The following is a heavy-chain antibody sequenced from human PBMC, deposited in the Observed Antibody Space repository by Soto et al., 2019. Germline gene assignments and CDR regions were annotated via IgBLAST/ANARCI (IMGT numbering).Heavy chain of an antibody. CDR2: IYYSGST. Sequence: PSETLSLTCTVSGGSISSYYWSWIRQPPGKGLEWIGYIYYSGSTRYNPSLKSRVTISVDTSKNQFSLNLNSMTAADTAVYSCARVVPDGYSDYWGQGTLVTVSS. CDR3: ARVVPDGYSDY. J-gene: IGHJ4*02. V-gene: IGHV4-59*01. CDR1: GGSISSYY. D-gene: IGHD5-12*01.